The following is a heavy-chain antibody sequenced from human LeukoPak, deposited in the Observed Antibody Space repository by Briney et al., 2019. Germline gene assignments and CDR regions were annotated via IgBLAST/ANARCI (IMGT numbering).Heavy chain of an antibody. Sequence: TGGSLRLSCAASGFTFSSYAMRWVRQAPGKGLEWVSAISGSGGSTYYADSVKGRFTISRDNSKNTLYLQMNSLRAEDTAVYYCATDMIVVVTVDYWGQGTLVTVSS. CDR2: ISGSGGST. V-gene: IGHV3-23*01. CDR1: GFTFSSYA. CDR3: ATDMIVVVTVDY. J-gene: IGHJ4*02. D-gene: IGHD3-22*01.